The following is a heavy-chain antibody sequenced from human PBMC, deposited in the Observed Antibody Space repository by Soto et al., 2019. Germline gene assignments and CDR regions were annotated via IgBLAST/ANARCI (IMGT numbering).Heavy chain of an antibody. CDR3: ARELKGFDI. Sequence: QVQLQESGPGLVKPSETLSLTCTVSGGSISSYYWSWIRQPPGKGLEWSGYIYYSGSTNYNPSLKSRVTISVDTSKNQFSLKLSSVNAADTAVYYCARELKGFDIWGQGTMVTVSS. J-gene: IGHJ3*02. CDR1: GGSISSYY. CDR2: IYYSGST. V-gene: IGHV4-59*01.